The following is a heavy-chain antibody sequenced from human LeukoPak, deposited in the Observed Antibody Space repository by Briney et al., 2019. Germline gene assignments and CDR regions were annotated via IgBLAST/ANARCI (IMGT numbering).Heavy chain of an antibody. V-gene: IGHV4-4*02. J-gene: IGHJ4*02. CDR2: IYHSGST. Sequence: PSGTLSLTCAVSGGSISSSNWWSWVRQPPGKGLEWIGEIYHSGSTNYNPSLKSRVTISVDKSKNQFSLKLSSVTAADTAVYYCAREVSSIAAAGAFDYWGQGTLVTVSS. CDR3: AREVSSIAAAGAFDY. CDR1: GGSISSSNW. D-gene: IGHD6-13*01.